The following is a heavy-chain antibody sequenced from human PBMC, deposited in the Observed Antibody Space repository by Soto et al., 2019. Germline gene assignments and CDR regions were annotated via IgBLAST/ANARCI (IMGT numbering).Heavy chain of an antibody. J-gene: IGHJ6*02. V-gene: IGHV4-4*02. D-gene: IGHD6-6*01. CDR2: IYHSGST. CDR3: ARAGEQLVGYYYGMDV. CDR1: GGSISSSNW. Sequence: SETLSLTCAVSGGSISSSNWWSGVRQPPGKGLEWIGEIYHSGSTNYNPSLKSRVTISVDKSKNQFSLKLSSVTAADTAVYYCARAGEQLVGYYYGMDVWGQGTTVTVSS.